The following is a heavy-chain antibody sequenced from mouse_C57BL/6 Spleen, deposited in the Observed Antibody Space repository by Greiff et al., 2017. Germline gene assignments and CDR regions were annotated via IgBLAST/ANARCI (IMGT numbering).Heavy chain of an antibody. D-gene: IGHD2-3*01. Sequence: QVQLQQPGAELVKPGASVQLSCKASGYTFTSYWMHWVKQRTGQGLEWIGMIHPNSGSTNYNEKFKSKATLTVDKSSSTAYMQLSSLSSEDSAVYYCAIYDGYRYYYAMDYWGQGTSVTVSS. J-gene: IGHJ4*01. CDR1: GYTFTSYW. CDR2: IHPNSGST. CDR3: AIYDGYRYYYAMDY. V-gene: IGHV1-64*01.